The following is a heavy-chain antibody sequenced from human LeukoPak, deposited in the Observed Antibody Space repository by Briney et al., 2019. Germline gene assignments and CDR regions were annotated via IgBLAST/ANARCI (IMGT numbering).Heavy chain of an antibody. CDR1: GGSICSYY. Sequence: PSETLSLTCTVSGGSICSYYWSWIRQPPGKGLEWIGYIYYSGSTNYSPSLKSRVTISVDTSKNQFSLKLSSVTAADTAVYYCARHAWRFGQFDPWGQGTLVTVSS. V-gene: IGHV4-59*08. J-gene: IGHJ5*02. D-gene: IGHD3-10*01. CDR3: ARHAWRFGQFDP. CDR2: IYYSGST.